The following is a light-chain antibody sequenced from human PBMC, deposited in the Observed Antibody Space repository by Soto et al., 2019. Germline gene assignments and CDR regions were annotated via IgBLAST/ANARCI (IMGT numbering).Light chain of an antibody. CDR1: SSDVGNYNY. Sequence: QSVLTQPASVSGSPGQSITISCTGTSSDVGNYNYVSWYQQLPGTAPKLLIYSNNQRPSGVPDRFSGSKSGTSASLAISGLRSEDEADYYCAAWDDSLSGWVFGGGTKLTVL. J-gene: IGLJ3*02. CDR3: AAWDDSLSGWV. CDR2: SNN. V-gene: IGLV1-47*02.